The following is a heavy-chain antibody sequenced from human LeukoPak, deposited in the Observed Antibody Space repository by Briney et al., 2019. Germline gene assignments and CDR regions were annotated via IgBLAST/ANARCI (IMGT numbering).Heavy chain of an antibody. V-gene: IGHV4-39*01. CDR3: ARHPIIAAAYFDY. CDR1: GGSISSSSYY. CDR2: IYYSGST. J-gene: IGHJ4*02. D-gene: IGHD6-13*01. Sequence: SETLSITCTVSGGSISSSSYYWGWIRQPPGKGLEWIGSIYYSGSTYYNPSLKSRVTISVDTSKNQFSLKLSSVTAADTAVYYCARHPIIAAAYFDYWGQGTLVTVSS.